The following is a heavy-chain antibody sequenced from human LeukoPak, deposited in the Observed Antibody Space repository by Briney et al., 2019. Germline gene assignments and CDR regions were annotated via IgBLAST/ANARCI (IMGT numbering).Heavy chain of an antibody. CDR3: AREVAVAGRNWFDP. D-gene: IGHD6-19*01. CDR2: INPNSGGT. Sequence: ASVKVSCKASGYTFTGYYIHWVRQAPGQGLEWMGWINPNSGGTNYAQKFQGRVTMTRDTSISTAYMELSRLRSDDTAVYYCAREVAVAGRNWFDPWGQGTLVTVSS. CDR1: GYTFTGYY. V-gene: IGHV1-2*02. J-gene: IGHJ5*02.